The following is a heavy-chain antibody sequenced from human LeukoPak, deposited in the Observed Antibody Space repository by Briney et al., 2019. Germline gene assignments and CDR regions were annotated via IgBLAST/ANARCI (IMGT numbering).Heavy chain of an antibody. J-gene: IGHJ4*02. D-gene: IGHD3-10*01. CDR2: ISWNGGGI. Sequence: PGRSLRLSCAASGFTFDDYAMHWVRQAPGKGLEWVSGISWNGGGIGYADSVKGRFTISKDNSKNTLYLQMNSLRLEDAALYYCTKPYTYGSWYFHSWGQGTLVTVSS. CDR3: TKPYTYGSWYFHS. CDR1: GFTFDDYA. V-gene: IGHV3-9*01.